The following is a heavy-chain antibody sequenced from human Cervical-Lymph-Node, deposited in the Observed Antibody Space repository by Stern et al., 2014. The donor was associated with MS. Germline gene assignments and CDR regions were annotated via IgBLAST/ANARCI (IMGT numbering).Heavy chain of an antibody. CDR1: GG. V-gene: IGHV1-69*06. CDR2: IIPFVGTA. CDR3: ARGAGDNWFDP. Sequence: QLVQSGADVKKPGSSVRVSCKTSGGISWLRQAPGQGLEWMGGIIPFVGTANYAQTFQGRLTIPADTSTNTTYMELSSLRSDDTAVYYCARGAGDNWFDPWGQGTLVSVSS. D-gene: IGHD3-10*01. J-gene: IGHJ5*02.